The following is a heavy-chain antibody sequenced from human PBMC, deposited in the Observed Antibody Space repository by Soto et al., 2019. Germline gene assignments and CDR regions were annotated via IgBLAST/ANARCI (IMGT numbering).Heavy chain of an antibody. V-gene: IGHV3-72*01. D-gene: IGHD1-26*01. J-gene: IGHJ2*01. Sequence: EVQLVESGGGLVQPGGCLRLSCAASGFTFSDHYMDWVRQAPGKGLEWVARTRNRANSYTTEYAASVKGRFTISIDNSKDSLYLQMNSLETEDTAVYYCTRSSGSYRYFDLWGRGTLVTVSS. CDR2: TRNRANSYTT. CDR3: TRSSGSYRYFDL. CDR1: GFTFSDHY.